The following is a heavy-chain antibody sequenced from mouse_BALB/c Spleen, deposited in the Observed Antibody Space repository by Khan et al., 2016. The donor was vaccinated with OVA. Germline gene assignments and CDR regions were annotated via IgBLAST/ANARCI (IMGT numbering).Heavy chain of an antibody. D-gene: IGHD2-1*01. CDR3: ARMGIIYYGNYAYYFDY. J-gene: IGHJ2*01. CDR2: INTNVGST. CDR1: GFTFSSYG. Sequence: EVQLQESGGGLVQPGGSLKLSCAASGFTFSSYGMSWVRQTPDKRLELVATINTNVGSTYYPDSVKGRFTISRDNAKNTLYLQMSSLKSEDTAMYYCARMGIIYYGNYAYYFDYGGQGTTLTVSS. V-gene: IGHV5-6-3*01.